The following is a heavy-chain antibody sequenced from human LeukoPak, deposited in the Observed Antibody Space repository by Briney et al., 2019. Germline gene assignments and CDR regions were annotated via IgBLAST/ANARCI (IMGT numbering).Heavy chain of an antibody. CDR3: ASMVRGPPWAY. CDR2: IYYSGST. Sequence: SETLSLTCTVSGGSISSSSYYWGWIRQPPGKGLEWIGSIYYSGSTYYNPSLKSRVTISVDTSKNQFSLKLSSVTAADTAVYYCASMVRGPPWAYWGQGTLVTVSS. CDR1: GGSISSSSYY. V-gene: IGHV4-39*01. D-gene: IGHD3-10*01. J-gene: IGHJ4*02.